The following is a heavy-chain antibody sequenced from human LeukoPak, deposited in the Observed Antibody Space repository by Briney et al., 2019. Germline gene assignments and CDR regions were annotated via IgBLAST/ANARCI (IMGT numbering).Heavy chain of an antibody. Sequence: PGGSLRLSCAASGFTFSSYAMSWVRQAPGKGLEWVSAISGSGGSTYYADSTKGRFTISRDNSKNTLYLQMNSLRAEDTAVYYCAKNLVGNHYFDYWGQGTLVTVSS. CDR2: ISGSGGST. V-gene: IGHV3-23*01. J-gene: IGHJ4*02. CDR3: AKNLVGNHYFDY. D-gene: IGHD1-14*01. CDR1: GFTFSSYA.